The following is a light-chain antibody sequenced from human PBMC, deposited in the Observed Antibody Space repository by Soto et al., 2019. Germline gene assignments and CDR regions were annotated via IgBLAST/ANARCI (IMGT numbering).Light chain of an antibody. Sequence: DIQMTQSPSSLSASVGDRVTITCRASQGISNYLAWYQQKPWKVPKLLIYAASTLQSGVPSRFSGSRSWTDFTLTISSLQPEEVATYYCQKYNSAPFTFGTGTKVDIK. V-gene: IGKV1-27*01. CDR1: QGISNY. J-gene: IGKJ3*01. CDR3: QKYNSAPFT. CDR2: AAS.